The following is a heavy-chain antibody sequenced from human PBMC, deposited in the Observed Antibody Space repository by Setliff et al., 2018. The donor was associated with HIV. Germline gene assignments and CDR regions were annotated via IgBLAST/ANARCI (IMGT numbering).Heavy chain of an antibody. D-gene: IGHD3-10*01. V-gene: IGHV1-3*01. CDR1: GYTFTSYV. CDR2: INAGNGNT. J-gene: IGHJ5*02. Sequence: GASVKVSCKASGYTFTSYVMHWVRQAPGQRLEWMGWINAGNGNTKYSQKFQGRVTFTRDTSASTAYMELSSLRSEDTAVYYCARTRSGTYYGEMNWFDPWGQGIPVTVSS. CDR3: ARTRSGTYYGEMNWFDP.